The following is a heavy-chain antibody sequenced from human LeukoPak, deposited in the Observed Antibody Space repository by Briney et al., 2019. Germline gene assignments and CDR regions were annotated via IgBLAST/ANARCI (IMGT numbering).Heavy chain of an antibody. D-gene: IGHD3-9*01. Sequence: PSETLSLTCTVSGGSISSYYWSWIRQPPGEGLEWLGYIHYSGSTNYNPSLKSRVTISVDTSKNQFSLKLRSVTAADTAVYFCAGGGFDSPNWFAPWGQGTLVTVSS. J-gene: IGHJ5*02. CDR2: IHYSGST. CDR3: AGGGFDSPNWFAP. V-gene: IGHV4-59*01. CDR1: GGSISSYY.